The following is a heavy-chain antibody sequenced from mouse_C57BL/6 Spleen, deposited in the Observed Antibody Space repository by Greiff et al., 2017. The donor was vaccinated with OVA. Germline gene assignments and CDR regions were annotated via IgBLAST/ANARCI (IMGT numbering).Heavy chain of an antibody. D-gene: IGHD1-1*01. CDR3: ARNYYYGSSYGYFDV. Sequence: EVQLQESGPGMVKPSQSLSLTCTVTGYSITSGYDWHWIRPFPGNKLEWMGYISYSGSTNSHPSLKSRFSITHDPSKNHFFLKLNSVTTEDTATYYCARNYYYGSSYGYFDVWGTGTTVTVSS. CDR2: ISYSGST. CDR1: GYSITSGYD. V-gene: IGHV3-1*01. J-gene: IGHJ1*03.